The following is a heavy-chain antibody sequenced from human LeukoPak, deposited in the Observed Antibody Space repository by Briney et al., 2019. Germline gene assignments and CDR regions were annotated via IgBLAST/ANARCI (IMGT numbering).Heavy chain of an antibody. Sequence: VFIRSKAYCGTTEYAASMKGRFTISRDDSKSIAYLQMNSLKTEDTAVYYCTRDKFGWFDPWGQGTLVTVSS. CDR3: TRDKFGWFDP. V-gene: IGHV3-49*02. J-gene: IGHJ5*02. D-gene: IGHD3-10*01. CDR2: IRSKAYCGTT.